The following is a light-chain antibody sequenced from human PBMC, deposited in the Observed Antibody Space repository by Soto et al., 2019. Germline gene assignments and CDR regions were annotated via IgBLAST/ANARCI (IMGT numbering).Light chain of an antibody. Sequence: QSVLTQPASVSGSPGQSITISCTGTNSDVGSYYLVSWYQQHPGKAPKLMIYEVSKRPSGVSNLFSGSKSGNTASLTISGLQAEDEADYYCCSYAGSTTSLYVFGTGTKVTVL. CDR3: CSYAGSTTSLYV. V-gene: IGLV2-23*02. J-gene: IGLJ1*01. CDR1: NSDVGSYYL. CDR2: EVS.